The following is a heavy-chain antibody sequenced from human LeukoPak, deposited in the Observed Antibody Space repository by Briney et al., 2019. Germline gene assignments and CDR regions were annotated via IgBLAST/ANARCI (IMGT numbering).Heavy chain of an antibody. J-gene: IGHJ6*03. D-gene: IGHD3-3*01. V-gene: IGHV4-34*01. CDR3: ASSSGYYTWYYYYMDV. CDR1: GGSFSGYY. Sequence: SETLSLTCGVYGGSFSGYYWSWVRQPPGKGLEWIGEINHSGSTNYNPSLKSRVTISVDTSKNQFSLKLSSVTAADTAVYYCASSSGYYTWYYYYMDVWGKGTTVTVSS. CDR2: INHSGST.